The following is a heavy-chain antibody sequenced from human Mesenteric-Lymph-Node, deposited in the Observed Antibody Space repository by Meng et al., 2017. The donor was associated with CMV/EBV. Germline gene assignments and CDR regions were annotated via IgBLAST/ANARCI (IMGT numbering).Heavy chain of an antibody. CDR2: IYWDDDK. V-gene: IGHV2-5*02. D-gene: IGHD6-13*01. CDR1: GCSLSTSGVG. CDR3: AHSSGIAAAGPFYFDY. J-gene: IGHJ4*02. Sequence: ITLTESGPTLWQPIQTLTLTCSCSGCSLSTSGVGVGWIRQPPGKALEWLALIYWDDDKRYSPSLKSRLTITKDTSKTQVVLTLTNMYPVDTATYYCAHSSGIAAAGPFYFDYWGQGTLVTVSS.